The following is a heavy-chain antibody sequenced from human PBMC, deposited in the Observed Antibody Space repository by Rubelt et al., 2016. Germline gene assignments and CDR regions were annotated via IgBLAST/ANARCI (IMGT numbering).Heavy chain of an antibody. J-gene: IGHJ4*02. D-gene: IGHD1-14*01. V-gene: IGHV1-18*03. CDR3: ARLNNAGLRPPGTGENFDY. Sequence: QVQLVQSGAEVKKPGASVKVSCKASGYTFTSYGVSWVRQAPGQGLEWMGWISTYNGNTNYAQKLQGRVTMTTDTSTSTVYMELRSLSSDDMAVYYCARLNNAGLRPPGTGENFDYWGQGALVTVSS. CDR1: GYTFTSYG. CDR2: ISTYNGNT.